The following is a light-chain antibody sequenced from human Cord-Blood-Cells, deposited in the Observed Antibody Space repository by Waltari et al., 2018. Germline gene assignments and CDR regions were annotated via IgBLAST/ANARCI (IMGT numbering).Light chain of an antibody. CDR3: PQRSNWPT. CDR1: QSVSSY. CDR2: DPS. V-gene: IGKV3-11*01. Sequence: ERGVTRSPATGAWARGERAALSCRASQSVSSYFAWYQQKPGQPPRLLIYDPSNKATGIPASFSGSGSGTDFTLPISSLAPEDFAFYYCPQRSNWPTFGGGTKVALK. J-gene: IGKJ4*01.